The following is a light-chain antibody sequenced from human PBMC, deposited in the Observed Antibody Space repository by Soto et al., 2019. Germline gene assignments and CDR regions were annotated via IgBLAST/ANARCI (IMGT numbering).Light chain of an antibody. J-gene: IGLJ1*01. V-gene: IGLV2-14*01. CDR3: SSYTTTTTLV. CDR1: SSDIGAYNY. Sequence: QSALAQPASVSGSPGQSITISCTGTSSDIGAYNYVSWYQQHPGKAPKLVIYEVTYRPSGVSPRFSGSKSGNTASLTISGLQAEDEADYYCSSYTTTTTLVFGTGPKVTVL. CDR2: EVT.